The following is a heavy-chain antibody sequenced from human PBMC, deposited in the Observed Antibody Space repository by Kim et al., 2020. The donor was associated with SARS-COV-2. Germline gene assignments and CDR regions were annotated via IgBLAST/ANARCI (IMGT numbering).Heavy chain of an antibody. J-gene: IGHJ5*02. CDR1: GGSISSGGYS. Sequence: SETLSLTCAVSGGSISSGGYSWSWIRQPPGKGLEWIGYIYHSGSTYYNPSLKSRVTISVDRSKNQFSLKLSSVTAADTAVYYCARAVYYDSSGWFWFDPWGQGTLVTVSS. CDR2: IYHSGST. V-gene: IGHV4-30-2*01. CDR3: ARAVYYDSSGWFWFDP. D-gene: IGHD3-22*01.